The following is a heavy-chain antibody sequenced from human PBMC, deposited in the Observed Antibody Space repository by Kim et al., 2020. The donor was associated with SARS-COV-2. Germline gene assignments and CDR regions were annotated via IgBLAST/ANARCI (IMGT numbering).Heavy chain of an antibody. V-gene: IGHV7-4-1*02. CDR3: ARDLYSGSYYPVSALDI. D-gene: IGHD1-26*01. CDR1: GYTFTSYA. J-gene: IGHJ3*02. Sequence: ASVKVSCKASGYTFTSYAMNWVRQAPGQGLEWMGWINTNTGNPTYAQGFTGRFVFSLDTSVSTAYLQISSLKAEDTAVYYCARDLYSGSYYPVSALDIWGQGTMVTVSS. CDR2: INTNTGNP.